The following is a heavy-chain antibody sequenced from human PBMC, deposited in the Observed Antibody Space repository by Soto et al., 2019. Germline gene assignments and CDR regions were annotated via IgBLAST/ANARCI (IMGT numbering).Heavy chain of an antibody. CDR2: IYWDDDK. D-gene: IGHD1-1*01. CDR1: GFSLTSRPLG. Sequence: QITLKESGPTLVKPTQTLTLTCTFSGFSLTSRPLGVGWIRQPPGQALEWLALIYWDDDKRYNPSLKTRVTITKDNSKNQVVLTMTNMDPVDTATYYCAHRQLYNGAWNEGTFDYWGQGALVTVSS. CDR3: AHRQLYNGAWNEGTFDY. V-gene: IGHV2-5*02. J-gene: IGHJ4*02.